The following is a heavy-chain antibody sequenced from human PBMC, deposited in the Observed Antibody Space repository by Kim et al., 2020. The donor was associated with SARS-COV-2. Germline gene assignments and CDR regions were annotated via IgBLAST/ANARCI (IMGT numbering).Heavy chain of an antibody. CDR3: VKDSNSSSLPHFDY. D-gene: IGHD6-6*01. J-gene: IGHJ4*02. Sequence: ADSVKGRFTISRDNSKNTQYLQMNSLRAEDTAVYYCVKDSNSSSLPHFDYWGQGTLVTVSS. V-gene: IGHV3-64D*06.